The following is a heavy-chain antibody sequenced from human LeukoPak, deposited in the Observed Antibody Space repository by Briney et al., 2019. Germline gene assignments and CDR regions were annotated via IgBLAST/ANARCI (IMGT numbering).Heavy chain of an antibody. V-gene: IGHV1-18*01. Sequence: ASVKVSCKASGYSFTSYGISWVRQAPRQGLEWMGWISGHNGNTECAQKFQGRVTMTTDTSTSTAYLELRSLRSDDTAVYYCARDSRTGLNAFDIWGPGTMVTVSS. CDR1: GYSFTSYG. CDR3: ARDSRTGLNAFDI. CDR2: ISGHNGNT. D-gene: IGHD1-1*01. J-gene: IGHJ3*02.